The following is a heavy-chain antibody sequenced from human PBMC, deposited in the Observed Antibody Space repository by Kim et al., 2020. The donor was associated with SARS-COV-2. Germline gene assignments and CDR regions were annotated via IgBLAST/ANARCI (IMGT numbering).Heavy chain of an antibody. CDR3: ARDRGIVGVPKDWFDP. Sequence: ASVKVSCKASGYTFTSYGISWVRQAPGQGLEWMGWISAYNGNTNYAQKLQGRVTMTTDTSTSTAYMELRSLRSDDTAVYYCARDRGIVGVPKDWFDPGGQGTLVTVSS. CDR1: GYTFTSYG. CDR2: ISAYNGNT. J-gene: IGHJ5*02. V-gene: IGHV1-18*01. D-gene: IGHD2-2*01.